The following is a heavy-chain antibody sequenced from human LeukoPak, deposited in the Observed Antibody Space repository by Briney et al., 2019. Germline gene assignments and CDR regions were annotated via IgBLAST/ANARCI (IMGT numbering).Heavy chain of an antibody. J-gene: IGHJ4*02. Sequence: TGGSLRLSCAASGFTFSGYSMKWVRQPPGKGLEWVSSISSTSAYIYYADSVKGRFTISRDNAKNSLYLQVNSLRVEDTAVYYCAGGGFGELYWGQGTLVTVSS. CDR1: GFTFSGYS. V-gene: IGHV3-21*01. D-gene: IGHD3-10*01. CDR2: ISSTSAYI. CDR3: AGGGFGELY.